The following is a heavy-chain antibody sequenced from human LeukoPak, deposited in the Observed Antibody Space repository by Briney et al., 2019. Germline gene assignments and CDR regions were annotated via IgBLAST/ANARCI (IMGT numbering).Heavy chain of an antibody. V-gene: IGHV3-30-3*01. J-gene: IGHJ4*02. D-gene: IGHD2-2*01. Sequence: PGRSLRLSCAASGFTFSSYAMHWVRQAPGKGLEWVAVISYDGSNKYYADSVKGRFTISRDNSKNTLYLQMNSLRAEDTAVYYCAKGGYCSSTSCYLNDYWGQGTLVTVSS. CDR3: AKGGYCSSTSCYLNDY. CDR2: ISYDGSNK. CDR1: GFTFSSYA.